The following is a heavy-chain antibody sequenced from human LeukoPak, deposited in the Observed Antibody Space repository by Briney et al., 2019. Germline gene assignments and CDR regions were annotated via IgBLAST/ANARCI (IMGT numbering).Heavy chain of an antibody. J-gene: IGHJ5*02. CDR2: INWNGGST. V-gene: IGHV3-20*01. CDR1: GFTFDDYG. CDR3: ARIMVRGVIRWFDP. Sequence: PGGSLRLSCAASGFTFDDYGMSWVRQAPGKGLEWVSGINWNGGSTGYADSVKGRFTISRDNAKNSLYLQMNSLRAKDTALYHCARIMVRGVIRWFDPWGQGTLVTVSS. D-gene: IGHD3-10*01.